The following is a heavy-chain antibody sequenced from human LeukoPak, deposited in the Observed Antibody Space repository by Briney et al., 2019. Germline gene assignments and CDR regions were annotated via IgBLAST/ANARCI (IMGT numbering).Heavy chain of an antibody. CDR2: INHSGST. CDR1: GGSISSYY. J-gene: IGHJ6*03. V-gene: IGHV4-34*01. CDR3: ARRSRGYSYGPQGIYYYYYMDV. D-gene: IGHD5-18*01. Sequence: PSETLSLTCTIAGGSISSYYWSWIREPPGKALEWIGEINHSGSTNYNPSLKSRVTISVDTSKNQFSLKLSSVTAADTAVYYCARRSRGYSYGPQGIYYYYYMDVWGEGTTVTVSS.